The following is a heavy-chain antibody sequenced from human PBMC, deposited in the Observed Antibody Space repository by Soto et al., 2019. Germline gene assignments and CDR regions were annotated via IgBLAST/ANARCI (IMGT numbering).Heavy chain of an antibody. Sequence: GGSLRLSCAASGFTFSNAWMSWVRQAPGKGLEWVGRIKSKTDGGTTDYAAPVKGRFTISRDDSKNTLYLQMNSLKTEDTAVYYCTTKDYGDYGGFDYWGQGTLVTVSS. CDR1: GFTFSNAW. CDR2: IKSKTDGGTT. V-gene: IGHV3-15*01. D-gene: IGHD4-17*01. J-gene: IGHJ4*02. CDR3: TTKDYGDYGGFDY.